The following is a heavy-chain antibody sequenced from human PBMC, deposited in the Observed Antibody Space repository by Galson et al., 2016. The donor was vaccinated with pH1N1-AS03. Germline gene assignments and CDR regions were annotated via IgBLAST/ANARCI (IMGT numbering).Heavy chain of an antibody. CDR3: VIMWKPTVLDI. V-gene: IGHV1-69*02. D-gene: IGHD3-16*01. CDR1: GDNFIRYT. Sequence: SVKVSCKASGDNFIRYTISWVRQAPGQGLEWMGRIIPILGMTNYAQKFQGRVTITADTSKSTAYMELGSLTSEDTAVYYCVIMWKPTVLDIWVQGALVSVSS. J-gene: IGHJ3*02. CDR2: IIPILGMT.